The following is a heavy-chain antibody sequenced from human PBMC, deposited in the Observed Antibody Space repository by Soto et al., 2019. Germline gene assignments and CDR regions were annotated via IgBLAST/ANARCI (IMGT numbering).Heavy chain of an antibody. V-gene: IGHV4-59*08. CDR1: GGSISSYY. CDR2: IYYSGST. J-gene: IGHJ4*02. D-gene: IGHD3-22*01. CDR3: VRLGGYYQAFDQ. Sequence: SETLSLTYTVSGGSISSYYGGWFRQPPGKGLEWIGYIYYSGSTTYHPSLKSRVTISVDTSKNQFSLNLTSVTAADTAVYYCVRLGGYYQAFDQWGQGSLVTVSS.